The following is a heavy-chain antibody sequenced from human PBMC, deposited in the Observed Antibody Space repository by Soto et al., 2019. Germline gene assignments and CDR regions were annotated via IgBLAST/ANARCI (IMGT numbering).Heavy chain of an antibody. V-gene: IGHV4-59*08. D-gene: IGHD1-1*01. CDR3: ARHAGAFSGNNFDY. CDR1: GGSISSYY. J-gene: IGHJ4*02. CDR2: IYYSGST. Sequence: SETLSLTCTVSGGSISSYYWSWIRQPPGKGLEWIGYIYYSGSTNYNPSLKSRVTISVDTSKNQFSLKLSSVTAADTAVYYCARHAGAFSGNNFDYWGQGTLVTVS.